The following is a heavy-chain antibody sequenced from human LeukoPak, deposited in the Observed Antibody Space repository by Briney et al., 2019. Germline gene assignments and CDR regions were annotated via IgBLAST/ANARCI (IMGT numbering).Heavy chain of an antibody. D-gene: IGHD6-13*01. J-gene: IGHJ4*02. CDR1: GAFIRSYY. Sequence: SETLSLTCTVSGAFIRSYYWSWLRQPAGKGLEWIGRIVPSGITNYNPSLESRVTMSVDTSKNQFSLNLKSVTAADTAVYYCAKEGAAPGPDFDYWGQGILVIVSS. CDR2: IVPSGIT. V-gene: IGHV4-4*07. CDR3: AKEGAAPGPDFDY.